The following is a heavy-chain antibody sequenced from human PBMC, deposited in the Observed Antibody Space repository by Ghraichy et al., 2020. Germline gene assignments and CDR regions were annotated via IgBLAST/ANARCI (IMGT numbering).Heavy chain of an antibody. J-gene: IGHJ6*02. V-gene: IGHV3-74*01. Sequence: GGSLRLSCAVSGFTFSDYWMHWVRQGPGKGLVWVSRINLDGGRTDYADSVRGRFTITRDNAKNTLYLQMNSLRVEDAGVYFCARAPDCGGGQCSSHYYYGMDVWGQGTTVTVSS. CDR1: GFTFSDYW. D-gene: IGHD2-21*01. CDR2: INLDGGRT. CDR3: ARAPDCGGGQCSSHYYYGMDV.